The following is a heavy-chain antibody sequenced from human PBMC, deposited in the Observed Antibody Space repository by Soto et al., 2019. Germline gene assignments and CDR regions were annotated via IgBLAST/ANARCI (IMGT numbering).Heavy chain of an antibody. V-gene: IGHV1-46*03. CDR2: INPSGGST. D-gene: IGHD3-9*01. CDR3: ARDGGNVLRYFDWLLSYWYFDL. CDR1: GYTFTSYY. J-gene: IGHJ2*01. Sequence: ASVKVSCKASGYTFTSYYMHWVRQAPGQGLEWMGIINPSGGSTSYAQKFQGRVTMTRDTSTSTVYMELSSLRPEDTAVYYCARDGGNVLRYFDWLLSYWYFDLWGRGTLVTVSS.